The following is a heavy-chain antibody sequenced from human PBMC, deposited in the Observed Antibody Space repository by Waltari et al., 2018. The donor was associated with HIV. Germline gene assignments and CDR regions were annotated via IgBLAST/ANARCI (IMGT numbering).Heavy chain of an antibody. CDR3: ARGGYSYGYDYYYGMDV. CDR1: GGSFSGYY. Sequence: QVQLQQWGAGLLQPSETLSLTCAVYGGSFSGYYWSWIRPPPGKGLEWIGEINHSGSTNYNPSLKSRVTISVDTSKNQFSLKLSSVTAADTAVYYCARGGYSYGYDYYYGMDVWGQGTTVTVSS. CDR2: INHSGST. J-gene: IGHJ6*02. V-gene: IGHV4-34*01. D-gene: IGHD5-18*01.